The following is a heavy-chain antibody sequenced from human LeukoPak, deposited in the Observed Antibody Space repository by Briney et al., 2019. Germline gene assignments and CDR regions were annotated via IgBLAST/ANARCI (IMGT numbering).Heavy chain of an antibody. J-gene: IGHJ4*02. CDR2: IYYSGST. D-gene: IGHD5-18*01. V-gene: IGHV4-59*08. Sequence: SETLSLTCTVSGGSISSYYWSWIRQPPGKGLEWIGYIYYSGSTNYNPSLKSRVTISVDTSKNQFSLKLSSVTAADTAVYYCARRSRYSYGYGFDHWGQGTLVTVSS. CDR3: ARRSRYSYGYGFDH. CDR1: GGSISSYY.